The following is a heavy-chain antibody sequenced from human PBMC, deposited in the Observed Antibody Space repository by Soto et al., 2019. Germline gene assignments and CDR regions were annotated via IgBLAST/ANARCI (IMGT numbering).Heavy chain of an antibody. J-gene: IGHJ5*02. V-gene: IGHV3-30*18. CDR3: AKESGSLGFDP. CDR2: ISYDGSNK. Sequence: PGGSLRLSCAASGFTFSRYGMHWVRQAPGKGLEWVAVISYDGSNKYYADSVKGRFTISRDNSKNTLYLQMNSLRAEDTAVYYCAKESGSLGFDPWGQGTLVTVSS. D-gene: IGHD3-3*01. CDR1: GFTFSRYG.